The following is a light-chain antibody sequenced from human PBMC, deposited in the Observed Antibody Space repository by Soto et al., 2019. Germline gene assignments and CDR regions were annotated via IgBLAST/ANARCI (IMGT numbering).Light chain of an antibody. CDR3: QQYDSYRT. Sequence: DIQMTQSPSSLSASVGDRVTITCRASQGISNYLAWYQQKPGKVPKLLIYVASTLQSGVPSRFSGSGSGTEFSLTIRGLQPDDFATYYCQQYDSYRTFGQGTKVDIK. CDR2: VAS. CDR1: QGISNY. J-gene: IGKJ1*01. V-gene: IGKV1-27*01.